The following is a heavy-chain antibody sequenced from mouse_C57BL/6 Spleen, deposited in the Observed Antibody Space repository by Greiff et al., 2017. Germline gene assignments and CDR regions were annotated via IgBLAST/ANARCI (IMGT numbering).Heavy chain of an antibody. CDR1: GYTFTDYN. CDR3: ARSSIYYGYDERFAY. Sequence: EVQLQQSGPELVKPGASVKIPCKASGYTFTDYNMDWVKQSHGKSLEWIGDINPNNGGTIYNQKFKGKATLTVDKSSSTAYMELRSLTSEDTAVYYCARSSIYYGYDERFAYWGQGTLVTVSA. V-gene: IGHV1-18*01. D-gene: IGHD2-2*01. CDR2: INPNNGGT. J-gene: IGHJ3*01.